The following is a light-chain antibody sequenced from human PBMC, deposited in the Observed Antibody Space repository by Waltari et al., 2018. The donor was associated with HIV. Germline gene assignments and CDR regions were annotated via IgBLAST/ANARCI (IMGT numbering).Light chain of an antibody. V-gene: IGLV2-14*01. J-gene: IGLJ2*01. Sequence: QSALTQPASVSGSPGQSITISCIGTHSDVAGYNYVSWYQQHPGNAPKLLMYEVTHWPSGISNRFAGSKSGNTASLTISGLQAEDEADYYCSSYTPTNTVIFGGGTKLTVL. CDR2: EVT. CDR3: SSYTPTNTVI. CDR1: HSDVAGYNY.